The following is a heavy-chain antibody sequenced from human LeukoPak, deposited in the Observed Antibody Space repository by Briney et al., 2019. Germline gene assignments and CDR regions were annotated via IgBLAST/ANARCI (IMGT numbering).Heavy chain of an antibody. CDR3: AREGEYYSESGNLVDASDV. J-gene: IGHJ3*01. CDR2: INPNSGGT. CDR1: GYTFIGYY. D-gene: IGHD3-10*01. V-gene: IGHV1-2*02. Sequence: ASVKVSCKASGYTFIGYYMHWVRQAPGQGLEWMGWINPNSGGTNYAQKFQGRVTMTRDTSISTAYMELSRLRSDDTAVYYCAREGEYYSESGNLVDASDVWGQGTMVIVSA.